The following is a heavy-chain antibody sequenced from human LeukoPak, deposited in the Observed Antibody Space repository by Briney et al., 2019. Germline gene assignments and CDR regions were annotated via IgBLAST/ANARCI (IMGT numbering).Heavy chain of an antibody. D-gene: IGHD3-16*01. CDR1: GYTFTSYG. CDR3: ARGLVPGSVGIHPSVGPYYFDY. CDR2: ISAYNGNT. Sequence: ASVKVSCKASGYTFTSYGISWVRQAPGQGLEWMGWISAYNGNTNYAQKLQGRVTMTTDTSTSTAYMELRSLRSDDTAVYYCARGLVPGSVGIHPSVGPYYFDYWGQGTLVTVSS. V-gene: IGHV1-18*01. J-gene: IGHJ4*02.